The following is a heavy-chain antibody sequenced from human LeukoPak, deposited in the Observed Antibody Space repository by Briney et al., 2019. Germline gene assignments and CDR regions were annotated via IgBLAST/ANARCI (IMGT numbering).Heavy chain of an antibody. V-gene: IGHV4-59*08. CDR3: ARQDCSGGSCYLQH. Sequence: SETLSLTCTVSGGSISSYYWSWIRQPPGKGLEWIGYIYYSGSTNYNPSLKSRVTISVDTSKNQFSLKLSSVTAADTAVYYCARQDCSGGSCYLQHWGQGTLVTVSS. J-gene: IGHJ1*01. CDR2: IYYSGST. CDR1: GGSISSYY. D-gene: IGHD2-15*01.